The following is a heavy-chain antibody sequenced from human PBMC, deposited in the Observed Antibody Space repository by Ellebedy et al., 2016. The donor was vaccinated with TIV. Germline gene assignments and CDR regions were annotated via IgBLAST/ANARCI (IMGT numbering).Heavy chain of an antibody. D-gene: IGHD2-15*01. CDR3: ARGTEAPPLLKYFDS. CDR1: GDSIFSTTYS. V-gene: IGHV4-39*07. CDR2: INYSGRS. J-gene: IGHJ4*02. Sequence: SETLSLXXAVSGDSIFSTTYSWTWIRQSPRKGLEWIGEINYSGRSNYAPSLKSRVTISVDTSKNQFSLKVRSLTAADTGSYYCARGTEAPPLLKYFDSWGQGSLVTVSS.